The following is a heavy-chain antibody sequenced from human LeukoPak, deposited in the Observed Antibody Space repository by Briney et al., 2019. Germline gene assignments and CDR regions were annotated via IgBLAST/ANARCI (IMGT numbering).Heavy chain of an antibody. CDR1: KFTFSTYW. Sequence: GGSLRLSCAASKFTFSTYWMHWVRQAPGKGLVWVSRINNDGSSTAYADSVKGRFTISRDNAKNTLYLQMNSLRVEDTAVYYCARGEYSSSVNVDYWGQGTLVTVSS. J-gene: IGHJ4*02. CDR2: INNDGSST. CDR3: ARGEYSSSVNVDY. V-gene: IGHV3-74*01. D-gene: IGHD6-6*01.